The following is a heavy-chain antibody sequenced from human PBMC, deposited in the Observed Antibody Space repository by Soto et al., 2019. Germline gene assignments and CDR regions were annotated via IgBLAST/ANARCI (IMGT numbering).Heavy chain of an antibody. CDR1: GDSISSGDSY. J-gene: IGHJ5*01. CDR3: ARGATIFGAVIPFFDS. Sequence: SETLSLTCTVSGDSISSGDSYWSWFRQPPGKGLEWIGYIYYRGSTSYNPSLKSRLTISENTSKNQFSLELTSVTAADTAIYYCARGATIFGAVIPFFDSWAQRNLLPVSS. CDR2: IYYRGST. V-gene: IGHV4-30-4*01. D-gene: IGHD3-3*01.